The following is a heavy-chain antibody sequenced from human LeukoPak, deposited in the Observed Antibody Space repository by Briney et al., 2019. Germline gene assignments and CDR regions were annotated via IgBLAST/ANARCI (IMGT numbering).Heavy chain of an antibody. Sequence: GGSLRLSCAASGFTFSSYWMSWVRQAPGKGLEWVANIKQDGSEKYYVDSVKGRFTISRDNAKNSLYLQMNSLRAEDTAVYYCARGLGYCSSTGCPLGDYWGQGTLVTVSS. CDR3: ARGLGYCSSTGCPLGDY. D-gene: IGHD2-2*01. J-gene: IGHJ4*02. CDR2: IKQDGSEK. V-gene: IGHV3-7*03. CDR1: GFTFSSYW.